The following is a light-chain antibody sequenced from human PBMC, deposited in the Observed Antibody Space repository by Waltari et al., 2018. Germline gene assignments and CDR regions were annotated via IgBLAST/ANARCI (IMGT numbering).Light chain of an antibody. Sequence: EIVLTQSPGTLSLFPGERATLSCRASQSVTSISLSWYQQKLGQAPRLLIYGTSSRATGTPDRFSGSGSGTDFTLTISRLEPEDVAVYYCQQYDGEVVTFGGGTKVEI. CDR2: GTS. CDR1: QSVTSIS. J-gene: IGKJ4*01. V-gene: IGKV3-20*01. CDR3: QQYDGEVVT.